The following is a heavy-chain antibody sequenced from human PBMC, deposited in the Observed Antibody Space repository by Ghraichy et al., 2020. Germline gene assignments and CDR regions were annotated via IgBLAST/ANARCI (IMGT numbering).Heavy chain of an antibody. Sequence: SETLSPTCNVSGGSIRGSGYYWGWIRQPPRKGLEWIGSMYYSGTTYYNPSLKSRVTISVDTSKNQFSLKLSSLTAADTAVYYCARQLYVWGQGTTVTVSS. V-gene: IGHV4-39*01. J-gene: IGHJ6*02. CDR3: ARQLYV. D-gene: IGHD3-10*01. CDR2: MYYSGTT. CDR1: GGSIRGSGYY.